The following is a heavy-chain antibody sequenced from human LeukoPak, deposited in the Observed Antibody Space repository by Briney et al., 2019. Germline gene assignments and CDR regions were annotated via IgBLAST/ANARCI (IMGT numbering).Heavy chain of an antibody. CDR3: AKDPYDSSGYYEGAYFDY. V-gene: IGHV3-23*01. J-gene: IGHJ4*02. D-gene: IGHD3-22*01. CDR2: ISGSGGST. Sequence: PGGSLRLSCAASGFTFSSYAMSWVRQAPGKGLAWVSAISGSGGSTYYADSVKGRFTISRDNSKNTLYLQMNSLRAEDTAVYYCAKDPYDSSGYYEGAYFDYWGQGTLVTVSS. CDR1: GFTFSSYA.